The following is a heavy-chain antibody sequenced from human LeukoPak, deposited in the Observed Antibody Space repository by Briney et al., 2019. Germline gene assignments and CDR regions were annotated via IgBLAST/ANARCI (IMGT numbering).Heavy chain of an antibody. CDR3: AREAYYDSSGYYQRVFDC. D-gene: IGHD3-22*01. CDR2: IYTSGST. CDR1: GGSISSYY. J-gene: IGHJ4*02. V-gene: IGHV4-4*07. Sequence: SETLSLTCTVSGGSISSYYWSWIRQPAGKGLEWIGRIYTSGSTNYNPSLKSRVTISVDKSKNQFSLKLSSVTAADTAVYYCAREAYYDSSGYYQRVFDCWGQGTLVTVSS.